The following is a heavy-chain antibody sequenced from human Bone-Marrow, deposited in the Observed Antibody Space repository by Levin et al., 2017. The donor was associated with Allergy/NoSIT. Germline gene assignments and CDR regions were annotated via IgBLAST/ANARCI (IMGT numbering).Heavy chain of an antibody. J-gene: IGHJ4*02. Sequence: LSLTCAASGFTFSSYAMSWVRQAPGKGLEWVSAISDSGSRTYYTDSVKGRFTISRDNSKNTLYLQMNSLRAEDTAVYYCAKEKSGSYSSYWGQGTLVTVSS. CDR2: ISDSGSRT. D-gene: IGHD1-26*01. CDR1: GFTFSSYA. V-gene: IGHV3-23*01. CDR3: AKEKSGSYSSY.